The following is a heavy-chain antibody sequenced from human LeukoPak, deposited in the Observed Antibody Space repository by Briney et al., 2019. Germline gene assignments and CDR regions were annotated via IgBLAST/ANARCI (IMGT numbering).Heavy chain of an antibody. CDR1: GGSISSYY. CDR3: ARVGDGVVFYPFYAFDI. CDR2: IYYSGST. D-gene: IGHD3-3*01. V-gene: IGHV4-59*08. J-gene: IGHJ3*02. Sequence: SETLSLTCTVSGGSISSYYWSWIRQPPGKGLEWIGYIYYSGSTNYNPSLKSRVTISVDTSKNQFSLKLSSVTAADTAVYYCARVGDGVVFYPFYAFDIWGQGTMVTVSS.